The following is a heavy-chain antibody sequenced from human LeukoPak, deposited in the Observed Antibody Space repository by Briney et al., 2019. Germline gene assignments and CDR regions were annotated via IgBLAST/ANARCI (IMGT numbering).Heavy chain of an antibody. Sequence: SETLSLTCTGSGGSISSYYWSWIRQPPGKGLEWIGYIYYSGSTNYNPSLKSRVTISVDTSKNQFSLKLSSVTAADTAVYYCARARRLRYFNYWGQGTLVTVSS. V-gene: IGHV4-59*12. CDR3: ARARRLRYFNY. J-gene: IGHJ4*02. CDR1: GGSISSYY. CDR2: IYYSGST. D-gene: IGHD3-9*01.